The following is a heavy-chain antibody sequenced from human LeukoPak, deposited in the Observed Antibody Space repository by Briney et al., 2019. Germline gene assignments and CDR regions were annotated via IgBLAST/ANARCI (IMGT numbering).Heavy chain of an antibody. CDR3: ARVIRSGSYWDHPREYYFGY. Sequence: GRSLRLSCAASGFTFSSYAMHWVRQAPGKGLEWVAVISYDGSNKYYADSVKGRFTISRDNSKNTLYLQMNSLRAEDTAVYYCARVIRSGSYWDHPREYYFGYWGQGTLVTVSS. V-gene: IGHV3-30-3*01. D-gene: IGHD1-26*01. CDR1: GFTFSSYA. J-gene: IGHJ4*02. CDR2: ISYDGSNK.